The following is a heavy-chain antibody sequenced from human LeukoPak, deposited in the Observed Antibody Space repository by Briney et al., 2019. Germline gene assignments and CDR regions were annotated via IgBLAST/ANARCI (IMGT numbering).Heavy chain of an antibody. CDR1: GFTFSSYG. Sequence: GRSLRLSCAASGFTFSSYGMHWVRQAPGKGLEWVAVISYDGSNKYYADSVKGRFTISRDNSKNTLYLQMNSLRAEDTAVYYCARDIKDVWGQGTTVTVSS. CDR2: ISYDGSNK. CDR3: ARDIKDV. V-gene: IGHV3-30*03. J-gene: IGHJ6*02.